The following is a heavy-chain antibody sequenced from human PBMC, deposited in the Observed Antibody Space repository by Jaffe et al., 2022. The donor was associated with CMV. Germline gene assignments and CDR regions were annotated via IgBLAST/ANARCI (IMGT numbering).Heavy chain of an antibody. J-gene: IGHJ4*02. CDR2: IYNSATT. Sequence: QVQLQESGPGLVKPSETLSLTCSVSGGSISTYRWNWIRQPPGKELEWIGYIYNSATTNYSPSLQSRLTMSIDMSKNQFSLILTSVTAADTAMYYCARSWGAQRSGDWDYYFDYWGQGILVTVSS. V-gene: IGHV4-59*01. CDR3: ARSWGAQRSGDWDYYFDY. D-gene: IGHD2-21*02. CDR1: GGSISTYR.